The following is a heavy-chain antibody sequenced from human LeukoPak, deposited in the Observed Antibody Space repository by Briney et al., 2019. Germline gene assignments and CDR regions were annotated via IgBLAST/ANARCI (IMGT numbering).Heavy chain of an antibody. Sequence: PGRSLRLSCAASGFTFSSYAMHWVRQAPGKGLEWVAVISYDGSNKYYADSVKGRFTISRDNSKNTLYLQMNSLRAEDTAVYYCARDTQYDFWSGYYEGGGFDYWGQGTLVTVSS. CDR2: ISYDGSNK. D-gene: IGHD3-3*01. CDR3: ARDTQYDFWSGYYEGGGFDY. J-gene: IGHJ4*02. V-gene: IGHV3-30-3*01. CDR1: GFTFSSYA.